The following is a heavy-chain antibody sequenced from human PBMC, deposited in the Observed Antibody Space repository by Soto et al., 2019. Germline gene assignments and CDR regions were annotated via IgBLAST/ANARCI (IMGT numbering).Heavy chain of an antibody. CDR2: IIPIFGTA. J-gene: IGHJ5*02. CDR3: ARCPRSDCSGGSCYSRKNYNWFDP. Sequence: GASVKVSCKASGGTFSSYAISWVRQAPGQGLEWMGGIIPIFGTANYAQKFQGRVTITADESTSTAYMELSSLRSEDTAVYYCARCPRSDCSGGSCYSRKNYNWFDPWGQGTLVTVSS. V-gene: IGHV1-69*13. CDR1: GGTFSSYA. D-gene: IGHD2-15*01.